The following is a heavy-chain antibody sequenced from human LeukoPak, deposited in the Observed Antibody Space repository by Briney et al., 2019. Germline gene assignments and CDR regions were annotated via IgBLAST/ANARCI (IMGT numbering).Heavy chain of an antibody. J-gene: IGHJ5*02. CDR1: GFSLSTSGVG. D-gene: IGHD5-12*01. CDR3: ARSYSDYDYFNNWFDP. CDR2: IYWNDDK. Sequence: SGPTLVKPTQTLTLTCTFSGFSLSTSGVGVGWIRQPPGKALEWLALIYWNDDKRYSPSLKSRLTISKDTSKNQVALTMTNMDPVDTATYYCARSYSDYDYFNNWFDPWGQGTLVTVSS. V-gene: IGHV2-5*01.